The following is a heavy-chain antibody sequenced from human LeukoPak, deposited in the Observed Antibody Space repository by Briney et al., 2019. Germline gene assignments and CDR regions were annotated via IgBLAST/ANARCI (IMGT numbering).Heavy chain of an antibody. CDR3: ARRDILTGYKDY. CDR1: GFTFSSYA. D-gene: IGHD3-9*01. J-gene: IGHJ4*02. Sequence: GGSLRLSCAASGFTFSSYAMHWVRQAPGKGLEWVANIKQDGSEKYYVDSVKGRFTISRDNAKNSLYLQMNSLRAEDTAVYYCARRDILTGYKDYWGQGTLVTVSS. V-gene: IGHV3-7*01. CDR2: IKQDGSEK.